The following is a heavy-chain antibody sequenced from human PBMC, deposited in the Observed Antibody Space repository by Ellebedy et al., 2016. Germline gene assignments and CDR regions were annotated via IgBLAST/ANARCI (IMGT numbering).Heavy chain of an antibody. D-gene: IGHD2-8*01. CDR1: GYSFTSYW. CDR2: IDPSDSYT. J-gene: IGHJ4*02. V-gene: IGHV5-10-1*01. CDR3: ARGFRHGLRKGYCTNGVCRDY. Sequence: GESLKISXKGSGYSFTSYWISWVRQMPGKGLEWMGRIDPSDSYTNYSPSFQGHDTISADKSISTAYLQWSSLRSEDTAVYYCARGFRHGLRKGYCTNGVCRDYWGQGTLVTVSS.